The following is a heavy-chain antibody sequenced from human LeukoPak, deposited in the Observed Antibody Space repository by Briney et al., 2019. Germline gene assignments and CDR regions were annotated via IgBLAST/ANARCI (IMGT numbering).Heavy chain of an antibody. J-gene: IGHJ5*02. V-gene: IGHV4-4*07. D-gene: IGHD2-2*01. CDR2: IYTSGST. CDR1: GGSISSYY. CDR3: ARDNGVPAAIGDITRNWFDP. Sequence: SETLSLTCTVSGGSISSYYWSWIRQPAGKGLEWIGRIYTSGSTNYNPSLKSRVNMSVDTSKNQFSLKLSSVTAADTAVYYCARDNGVPAAIGDITRNWFDPWGQGTLVTVSS.